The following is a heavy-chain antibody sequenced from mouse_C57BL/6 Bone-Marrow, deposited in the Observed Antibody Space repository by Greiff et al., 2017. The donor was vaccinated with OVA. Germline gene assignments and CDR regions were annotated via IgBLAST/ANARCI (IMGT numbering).Heavy chain of an antibody. CDR2: INYDGSST. CDR3: ARGVFYGSSPYWYFDV. Sequence: EVKLMESEGGLVQPGSSMKLSCTASGFTFSDYYMAWVRQVPETGLEWVANINYDGSSTYYLDSLKSRFIISRDNASNILYLQLSSLKSEDTATYYCARGVFYGSSPYWYFDVWGTGTTVTVSS. J-gene: IGHJ1*03. D-gene: IGHD1-1*01. CDR1: GFTFSDYY. V-gene: IGHV5-16*01.